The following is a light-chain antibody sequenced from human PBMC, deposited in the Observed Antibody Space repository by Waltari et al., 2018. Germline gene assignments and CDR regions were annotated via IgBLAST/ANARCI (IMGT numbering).Light chain of an antibody. CDR1: QSVLYSSNNKNY. CDR3: QQYYSTPIT. Sequence: DIVMTQSPDSLAVSLGERATINCKSSQSVLYSSNNKNYLAWYQQKPGQPPKLLIYWASTRESGVPDRFSGSGSGTDFTLPISSLQAEDEAVYYCQQYYSTPITFGQGTRLEIK. V-gene: IGKV4-1*01. CDR2: WAS. J-gene: IGKJ5*01.